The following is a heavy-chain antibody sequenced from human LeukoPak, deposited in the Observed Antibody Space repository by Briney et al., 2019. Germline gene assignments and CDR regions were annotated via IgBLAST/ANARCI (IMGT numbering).Heavy chain of an antibody. D-gene: IGHD3-10*01. CDR2: IYTSGST. Sequence: SETLSLTCTVSGGSISSGSYYWSWIRQPAGKGLEWIGRIYTSGSTNYNPSLKSRVTISVDTSKNQFSLKLSSVTAADTAVYYCARDAGYGSGSFYFDYWGQGTLVTVSS. V-gene: IGHV4-61*02. CDR1: GGSISSGSYY. CDR3: ARDAGYGSGSFYFDY. J-gene: IGHJ4*02.